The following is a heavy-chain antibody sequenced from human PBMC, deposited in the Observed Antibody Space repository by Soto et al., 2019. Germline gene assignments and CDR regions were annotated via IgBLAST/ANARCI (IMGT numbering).Heavy chain of an antibody. V-gene: IGHV4-34*01. J-gene: IGHJ6*02. CDR2: INHSGST. D-gene: IGHD6-13*01. Sequence: PSETLSLTCAVYGGSFSGYYWSWIRQPPGKGLEWIGEINHSGSTNYNPSLKSRVTISVDTSKNQFSLKLSSVTAADTAVYYCARGPNMSSSWYGMDVWGQGTTVTVSS. CDR3: ARGPNMSSSWYGMDV. CDR1: GGSFSGYY.